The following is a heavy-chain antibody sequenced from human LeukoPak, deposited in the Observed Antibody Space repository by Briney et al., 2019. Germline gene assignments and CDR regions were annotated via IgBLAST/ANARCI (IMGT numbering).Heavy chain of an antibody. CDR3: ARLVYGNGWQIDY. CDR2: IYYSGTT. CDR1: GGSISSSSYY. V-gene: IGHV4-31*03. D-gene: IGHD2-8*01. J-gene: IGHJ4*02. Sequence: PSETLSLTCTVSGGSISSSSYYWSWIRHHPGKGLEWMGCIYYSGTTYDSPSLKSRLTVSVDTSKNQFFLDLTSVTAADTAVYYCARLVYGNGWQIDYWGRGTLVTVSS.